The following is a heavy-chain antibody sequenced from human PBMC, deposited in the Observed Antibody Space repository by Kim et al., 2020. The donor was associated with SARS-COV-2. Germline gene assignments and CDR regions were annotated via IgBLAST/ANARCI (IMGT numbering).Heavy chain of an antibody. CDR3: ARAPSGWYNWFDP. CDR2: IIPIFGTA. D-gene: IGHD6-19*01. Sequence: SVKVSCKASGGTFSSYAISWVRQAPGQGLEWMGGIIPIFGTANYAQKFQGRVTITADESTSTAYMELSSLRSEDTAVYYCARAPSGWYNWFDPWGQGTLVTVSS. J-gene: IGHJ5*02. V-gene: IGHV1-69*13. CDR1: GGTFSSYA.